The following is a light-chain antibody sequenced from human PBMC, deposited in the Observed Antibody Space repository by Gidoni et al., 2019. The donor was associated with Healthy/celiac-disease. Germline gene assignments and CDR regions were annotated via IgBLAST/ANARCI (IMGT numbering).Light chain of an antibody. CDR2: AAS. CDR1: QGISSY. Sequence: LQFTQSPSFLSASVGDRVTITCRDSQGISSYLAWYQQKPGKAPKLLIYAASTLQSGVPSRFSGSGSGTEFTLTISSLQPEDFATYYCQQLNSYPLTFGGGTKVEIK. CDR3: QQLNSYPLT. J-gene: IGKJ4*01. V-gene: IGKV1-9*01.